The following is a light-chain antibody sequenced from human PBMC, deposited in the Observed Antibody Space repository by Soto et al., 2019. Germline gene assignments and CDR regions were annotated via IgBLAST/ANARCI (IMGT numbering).Light chain of an antibody. Sequence: QSALTQPASLSGSPGQSITISCTVPSSDLGAYDYVSWFQQHPGKAPKLMISEVNNRPSGVSNRFSGSKSGNTAYLTISGLQVEDEAEYFFFSFTTTSTHVFGTGTTLTVL. CDR2: EVN. J-gene: IGLJ1*01. V-gene: IGLV2-14*01. CDR1: SSDLGAYDY. CDR3: FSFTTTSTHV.